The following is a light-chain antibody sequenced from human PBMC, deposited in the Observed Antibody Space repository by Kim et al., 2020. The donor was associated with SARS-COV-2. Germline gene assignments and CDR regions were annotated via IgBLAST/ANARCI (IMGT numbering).Light chain of an antibody. CDR1: QSVDTY. V-gene: IGKV3-11*01. J-gene: IGKJ4*01. CDR2: DAS. CDR3: QQRSNWPPALT. Sequence: PGQRAALSVRASQSVDTYLAWYQQKPGQGPRLLIYDASNRATGIPDRFSGSGSGTDFTLTISSLESEDFAVYYCQQRSNWPPALTFGGGTKVDIK.